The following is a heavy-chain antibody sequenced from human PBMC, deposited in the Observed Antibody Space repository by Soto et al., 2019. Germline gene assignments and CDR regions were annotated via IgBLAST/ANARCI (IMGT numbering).Heavy chain of an antibody. D-gene: IGHD6-6*01. CDR3: AKGAYDYGTSSLAFDF. V-gene: IGHV3-30*18. J-gene: IGHJ3*01. Sequence: QVQLVESGGGVVQPGRSLRLSCAASGFTFSTYGMHWVRQAPGKGLEWVALIAYDGSNKYYADSVKGRFNISRDNSKDTLYLPMNSLRAADTAVYYCAKGAYDYGTSSLAFDFWGQGTMVTVSS. CDR2: IAYDGSNK. CDR1: GFTFSTYG.